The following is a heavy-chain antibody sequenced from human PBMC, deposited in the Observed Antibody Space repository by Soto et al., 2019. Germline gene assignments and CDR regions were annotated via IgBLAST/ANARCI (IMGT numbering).Heavy chain of an antibody. D-gene: IGHD6-19*01. CDR2: ISYTGTT. CDR3: ARGGYRSGWYVMNF. J-gene: IGHJ4*02. V-gene: IGHV4-39*01. CDR1: DDSISSSGYF. Sequence: SETLSLTCSVSDDSISSSGYFWGWIRQPPGKGLEWIGTISYTGTTDYNPSLKSRVTISVDKSKSQFALKLSSVTATDTAVYYCARGGYRSGWYVMNFWGQRTLVTGSS.